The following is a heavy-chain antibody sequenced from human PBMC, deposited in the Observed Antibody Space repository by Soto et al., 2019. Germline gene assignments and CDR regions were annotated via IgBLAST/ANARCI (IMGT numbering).Heavy chain of an antibody. Sequence: GGSLRLSCAASGFTFSSYWMSWVRQAPGKGLEWVANIKQDGSEKYYVDSVKGRFTISRDNAKNSLYLQMNSLRAEDTAVYYCARDETYSSSWYWFDPWGQGTLVTVSS. J-gene: IGHJ5*02. CDR3: ARDETYSSSWYWFDP. CDR1: GFTFSSYW. CDR2: IKQDGSEK. D-gene: IGHD6-13*01. V-gene: IGHV3-7*03.